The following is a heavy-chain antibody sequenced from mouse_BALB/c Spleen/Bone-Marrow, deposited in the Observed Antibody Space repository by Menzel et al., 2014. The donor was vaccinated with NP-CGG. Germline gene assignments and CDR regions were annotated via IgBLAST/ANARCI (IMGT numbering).Heavy chain of an antibody. J-gene: IGHJ2*01. CDR1: GFNIKDTY. CDR3: ANYYYGYYFDS. V-gene: IGHV14-3*02. CDR2: IDPANGNT. Sequence: VQLQQSGAEFVKPGASVKLSCTAFGFNIKDTYLHWVKQRPEQGLEWIGRIDPANGNTKYDPKFQAKATITADTSSNTAYLQLSSLTSEDTAVYYCANYYYGYYFDSWGQGTTLTVSS. D-gene: IGHD1-1*01.